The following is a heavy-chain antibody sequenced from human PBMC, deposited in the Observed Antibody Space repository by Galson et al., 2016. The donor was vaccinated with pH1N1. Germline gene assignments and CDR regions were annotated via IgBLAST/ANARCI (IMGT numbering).Heavy chain of an antibody. V-gene: IGHV3-66*02. CDR1: AFNVRSDY. D-gene: IGHD6-19*01. CDR3: ARGRLPNLADS. Sequence: SLRLSCATSAFNVRSDYLSWIRQAPGKGLEWLSIIYPDGATYDADSLNGRFSISRDNLKNTLHLQMDGLRPEDTGRYYCARGRLPNLADSWGQETLVTVSS. J-gene: IGHJ4*02. CDR2: IYPDGAT.